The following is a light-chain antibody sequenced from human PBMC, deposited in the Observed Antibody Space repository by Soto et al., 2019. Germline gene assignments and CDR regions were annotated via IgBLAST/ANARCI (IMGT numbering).Light chain of an antibody. CDR1: QSIYSS. J-gene: IGKJ2*01. CDR3: QQSYNAPYT. Sequence: DIQMTQSPSSLSASVGDRVTITCRASQSIYSSLNWYHQKPGKAPNLLIYAASNLQSGVPSRFSGSGSGTDFTLSISSLQPEDFATYYCQQSYNAPYTFGQGTKLEI. CDR2: AAS. V-gene: IGKV1-39*01.